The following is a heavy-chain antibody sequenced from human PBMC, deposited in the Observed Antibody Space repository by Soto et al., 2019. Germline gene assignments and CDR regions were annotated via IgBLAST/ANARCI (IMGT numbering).Heavy chain of an antibody. Sequence: GGSLRLSCAASGFTFSSYAMSWVRQAPGKGLEWVSAISGSGGSTYYADSVKGRFTISRDNSKNTLYLQMNSLRAEDTAVYYCAKAPNFWSGYSVDYWGQGTLVTVSS. CDR1: GFTFSSYA. V-gene: IGHV3-23*01. CDR2: ISGSGGST. D-gene: IGHD3-3*01. CDR3: AKAPNFWSGYSVDY. J-gene: IGHJ4*02.